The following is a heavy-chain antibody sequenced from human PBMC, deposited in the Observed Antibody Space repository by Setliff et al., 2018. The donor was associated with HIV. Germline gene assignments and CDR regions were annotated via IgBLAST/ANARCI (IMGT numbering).Heavy chain of an antibody. V-gene: IGHV4-34*01. CDR3: ARHLYYYDNNGYLQPYYYMDV. J-gene: IGHJ6*03. D-gene: IGHD3-22*01. Sequence: SETLSLTCTVSGGSISSYYWSWIRQPPGKGLEWIGEINHSGSTNYNPSLKSRVTISVDKSKNQFSLNLNSVIAADTAVYYCARHLYYYDNNGYLQPYYYMDVWGKGTTVTVSS. CDR1: GGSISSYY. CDR2: INHSGST.